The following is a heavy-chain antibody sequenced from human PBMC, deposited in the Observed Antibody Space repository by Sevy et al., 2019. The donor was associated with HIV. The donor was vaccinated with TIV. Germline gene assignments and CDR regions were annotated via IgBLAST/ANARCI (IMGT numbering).Heavy chain of an antibody. CDR2: IKSKTDGGTT. CDR3: IRTGRVAIDYYYYYVDV. V-gene: IGHV3-15*01. D-gene: IGHD2-21*01. CDR1: GFTFSNAW. J-gene: IGHJ6*03. Sequence: GGSLRLSCAASGFTFSNAWMSWVRQAPGKGLEWVGRIKSKTDGGTTDYAAPVKGRFTISRDDSKNTLYLQMNSLKTEDTAVYYCIRTGRVAIDYYYYYVDVWGKGTTVTVSS.